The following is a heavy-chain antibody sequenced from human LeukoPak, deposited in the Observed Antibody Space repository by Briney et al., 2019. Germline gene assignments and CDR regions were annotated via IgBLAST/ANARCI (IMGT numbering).Heavy chain of an antibody. Sequence: GGSLRLSCAASGLNFRSYSMNWVRQAPGKGLEWVSAISGSGGTTYYADSVKGRFTISRDNSKNTLYLQMNSLRAEDTAVYYCAKDRGMFLVGYLDYWGQGTLVTVSS. CDR3: AKDRGMFLVGYLDY. V-gene: IGHV3-23*01. D-gene: IGHD2-15*01. CDR2: ISGSGGTT. CDR1: GLNFRSYS. J-gene: IGHJ4*02.